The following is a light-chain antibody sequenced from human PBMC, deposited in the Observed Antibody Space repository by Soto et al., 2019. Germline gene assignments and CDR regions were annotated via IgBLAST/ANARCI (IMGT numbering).Light chain of an antibody. CDR2: AAS. V-gene: IGKV1-39*01. CDR1: QTISSH. Sequence: DIQMTQSPSSLSASVGDRVIITCRASQTISSHLNWYQQKPGKAPNLLVYAASSLQSGVPSRFTGSGSGTDFTLTISSLQPEDFATYYCQQYDNLPLTFGGGTKVDIK. J-gene: IGKJ4*01. CDR3: QQYDNLPLT.